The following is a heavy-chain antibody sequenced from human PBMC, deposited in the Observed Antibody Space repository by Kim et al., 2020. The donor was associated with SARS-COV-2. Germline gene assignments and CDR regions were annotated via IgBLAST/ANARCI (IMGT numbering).Heavy chain of an antibody. D-gene: IGHD2-15*01. CDR2: ISAYNGNT. Sequence: ASVKVSCKASGYTFTSYGISWVRQAPGQGLEWMGWISAYNGNTNYAQKLQGRVTMTTDTSTSTAYMELRSLRSDDTAVYYCARVNGDIVVVVAAIQPGEFLDYWGQGTLVTVSS. CDR3: ARVNGDIVVVVAAIQPGEFLDY. V-gene: IGHV1-18*04. CDR1: GYTFTSYG. J-gene: IGHJ4*02.